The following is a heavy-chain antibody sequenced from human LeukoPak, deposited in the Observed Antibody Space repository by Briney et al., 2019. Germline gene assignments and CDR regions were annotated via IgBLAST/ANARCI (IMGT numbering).Heavy chain of an antibody. CDR3: TRQGGGFWYFDL. V-gene: IGHV4-59*08. Sequence: SETLSLTCTVSGGSISSYYWSWIRQPPGKGLEWIGYIYYSGSTNYNPSLKSRVTISVDTSKNQFSLKLSSVTAADTAVYYCTRQGGGFWYFDLWGRGTLVTVSS. J-gene: IGHJ2*01. D-gene: IGHD6-25*01. CDR1: GGSISSYY. CDR2: IYYSGST.